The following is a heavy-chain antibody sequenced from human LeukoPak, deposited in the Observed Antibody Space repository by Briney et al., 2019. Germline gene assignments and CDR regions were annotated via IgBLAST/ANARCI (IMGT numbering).Heavy chain of an antibody. Sequence: GGSLRLSCAASGFTFSSYEMNWVRQAPGKGLEWVSYISSSGSSICYADSVKGRFTISRDKAKNSLFLQMNSLRAEDTAVYYCARSTPNYGMDVWGQGTTVTVSS. CDR3: ARSTPNYGMDV. CDR2: ISSSGSSI. V-gene: IGHV3-48*03. CDR1: GFTFSSYE. D-gene: IGHD5/OR15-5a*01. J-gene: IGHJ6*02.